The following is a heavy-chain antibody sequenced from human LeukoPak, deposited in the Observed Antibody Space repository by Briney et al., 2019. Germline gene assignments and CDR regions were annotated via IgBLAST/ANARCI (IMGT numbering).Heavy chain of an antibody. CDR1: GFDFSSYW. Sequence: GGSLRLSCAASGFDFSSYWMYWVRQAPGKGLVWVSRIKTDGTYTNYAESVKGRFTISRDNSKNTLYLQMNSLRAEDTAVYYCAKDAYDSSGYRFDYWGQGTLVTVSS. V-gene: IGHV3-74*01. J-gene: IGHJ4*02. CDR3: AKDAYDSSGYRFDY. CDR2: IKTDGTYT. D-gene: IGHD3-22*01.